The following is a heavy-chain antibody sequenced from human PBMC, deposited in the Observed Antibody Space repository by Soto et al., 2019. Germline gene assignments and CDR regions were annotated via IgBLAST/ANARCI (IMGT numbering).Heavy chain of an antibody. CDR1: GGSFSSYY. CDR3: ARHLRYFDWLFP. D-gene: IGHD3-9*01. CDR2: IYYSGST. Sequence: PSETLSLTCAVYGGSFSSYYWSWIRQPPGKGLEWIGYIYYSGSTNYNPSLKSRVTISVDTSKNQFSLKLSSVTAADTAVYYCARHLRYFDWLFPWGQGTLVTVSS. V-gene: IGHV4-59*08. J-gene: IGHJ5*02.